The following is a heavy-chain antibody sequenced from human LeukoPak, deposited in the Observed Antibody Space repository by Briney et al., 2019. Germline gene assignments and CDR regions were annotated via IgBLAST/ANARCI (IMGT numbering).Heavy chain of an antibody. CDR1: GFTFSRYA. J-gene: IGHJ4*02. CDR2: IPYDGDNK. D-gene: IGHD1-7*01. CDR3: ARDPGNYAYFDY. V-gene: IGHV3-30-3*01. Sequence: GGSLRLSCAASGFTFSRYAMHWVRQAPGKGLEWVAVIPYDGDNKNYADSVKGRFTISRDSSKNTLYLQMNSLRTEDTAVYYCARDPGNYAYFDYWGQGTLVTVSS.